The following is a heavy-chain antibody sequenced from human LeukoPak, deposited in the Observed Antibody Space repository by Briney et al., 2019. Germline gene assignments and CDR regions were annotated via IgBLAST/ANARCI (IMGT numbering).Heavy chain of an antibody. CDR1: GYTFTSYY. V-gene: IGHV1-46*01. CDR3: ARLRPAGPYYFDY. J-gene: IGHJ4*02. Sequence: GASVKVSCKVSGYTFTSYYMHWVRQAPGQGLEWMGIINPSGGSTSYAQKFQGRVTMTRDMSTSTVYMELSSLRSEDTAVYYCARLRPAGPYYFDYWGQGTLVTVSS. CDR2: INPSGGST. D-gene: IGHD6-19*01.